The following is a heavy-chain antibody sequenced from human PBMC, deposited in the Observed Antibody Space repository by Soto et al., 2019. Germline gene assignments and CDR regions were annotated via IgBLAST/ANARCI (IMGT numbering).Heavy chain of an antibody. CDR2: IYPAGST. Sequence: PGGSLRLSCAASGFTVSSNYMSWVRQAPGKGLEWVSIIYPAGSTYYADSVQGRFTISRDNSKNTLYLQMNSLRAEDTAVYYCARDSXGLPAASPGLYYYGMDVWGQGTTVTVSS. CDR1: GFTVSSNY. CDR3: ARDSXGLPAASPGLYYYGMDV. J-gene: IGHJ6*02. D-gene: IGHD2-2*01. V-gene: IGHV3-53*01.